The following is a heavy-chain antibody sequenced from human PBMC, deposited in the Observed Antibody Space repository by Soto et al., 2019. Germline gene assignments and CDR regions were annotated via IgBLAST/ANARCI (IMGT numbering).Heavy chain of an antibody. V-gene: IGHV1-18*01. J-gene: IGHJ4*02. CDR2: ISAYNGNT. CDR3: ARDSAEYLPFDY. Sequence: ASVQVSCKASGYTFTSYGISWVRQAPGQGLEWMGWISAYNGNTNYAQKLQGRVTMTTDTSTSTAYMELRSLRSDDTAVYYCARDSAEYLPFDYWGQGTLVTVSS. CDR1: GYTFTSYG. D-gene: IGHD1-26*01.